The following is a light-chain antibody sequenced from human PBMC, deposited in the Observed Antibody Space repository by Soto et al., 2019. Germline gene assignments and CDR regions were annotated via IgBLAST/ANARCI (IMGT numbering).Light chain of an antibody. CDR3: QQYGSS. V-gene: IGKV3-20*01. CDR1: QSVTYN. J-gene: IGKJ4*01. CDR2: GAS. Sequence: ETMMTQSPATLSASPGERVTLSCRATQSVTYNLAWYQQKPGQAPRLLIYGASSRATGIPDRFGGSGSGTHFTITISRLEPEDFSLYYCQQYGSSFGGGTKVDIK.